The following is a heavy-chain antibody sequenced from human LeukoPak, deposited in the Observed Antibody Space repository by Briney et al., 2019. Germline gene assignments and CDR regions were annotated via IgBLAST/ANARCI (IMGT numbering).Heavy chain of an antibody. D-gene: IGHD2-2*02. CDR3: EKARGKYLRTSSKFDS. V-gene: IGHV3-43D*03. Sequence: GGSLRLSCAASGFNFNDYAMHWVRQAPGKGLEWVSFITWDGDTTSYADSVKGRFTISRDSSKNSLYLQMHSLRAEDTAFYSCEKARGKYLRTSSKFDSWGQGTLVPVSS. CDR2: ITWDGDTT. CDR1: GFNFNDYA. J-gene: IGHJ4*02.